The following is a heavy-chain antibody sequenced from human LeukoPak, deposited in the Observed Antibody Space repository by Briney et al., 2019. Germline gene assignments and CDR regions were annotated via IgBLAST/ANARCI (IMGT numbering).Heavy chain of an antibody. CDR2: ISAYNGNT. J-gene: IGHJ6*02. CDR3: ARASRETYYDILTGPRFDYYYGMDV. V-gene: IGHV1-18*01. CDR1: GYTFTSYG. Sequence: GASVKVSCKASGYTFTSYGISWVRQAPGQGLEWMGWISAYNGNTNYAQKLQGRVTMTTDTSTSTAYIELRSLRSDDTAVYYCARASRETYYDILTGPRFDYYYGMDVWGQGTTVTVSS. D-gene: IGHD3-9*01.